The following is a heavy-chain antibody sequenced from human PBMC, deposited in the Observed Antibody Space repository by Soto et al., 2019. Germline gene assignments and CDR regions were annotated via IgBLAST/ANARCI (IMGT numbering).Heavy chain of an antibody. CDR2: ISATGGSA. Sequence: DVQLLESGGGLVQPGGSLRLSCAASGFTFSSYAMSWVRQAPGKGLEWVSAISATGGSAFYADSVKGRFTISRDNSKNTVFLQIDSLVTEDTALYYCAKGTTAVYCFDFWGQGTLVTVYS. CDR1: GFTFSSYA. D-gene: IGHD2-15*01. V-gene: IGHV3-23*01. CDR3: AKGTTAVYCFDF. J-gene: IGHJ4*02.